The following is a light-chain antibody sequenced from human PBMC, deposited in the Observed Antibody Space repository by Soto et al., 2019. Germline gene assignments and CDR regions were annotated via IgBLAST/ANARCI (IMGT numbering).Light chain of an antibody. Sequence: QSALTQPASVSVSPGQSVTISCTGTSSDVGAYKFVSWFQHHPGKAPKVIIYEVSNRPSGVSNRFSGSKSGNTASLTISRLQAEDEADYYCCSYTTSSTHVFGTGTKVTVL. CDR2: EVS. CDR3: CSYTTSSTHV. CDR1: SSDVGAYKF. J-gene: IGLJ1*01. V-gene: IGLV2-14*01.